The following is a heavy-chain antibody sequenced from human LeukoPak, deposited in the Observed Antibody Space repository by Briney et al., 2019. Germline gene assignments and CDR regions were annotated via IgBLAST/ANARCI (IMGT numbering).Heavy chain of an antibody. CDR2: INPNSGGT. Sequence: ASVKVSCKASGYTFTGYCMHWVRQAPGQGLEWMGWINPNSGGTNYAQKFQGWVTMTRDTSISTAYMELSRLRSDDTAVYYCAREMGSSGYYYNHYYYYGMDVWGQGTTVTVSS. J-gene: IGHJ6*02. V-gene: IGHV1-2*04. D-gene: IGHD3-22*01. CDR1: GYTFTGYC. CDR3: AREMGSSGYYYNHYYYYGMDV.